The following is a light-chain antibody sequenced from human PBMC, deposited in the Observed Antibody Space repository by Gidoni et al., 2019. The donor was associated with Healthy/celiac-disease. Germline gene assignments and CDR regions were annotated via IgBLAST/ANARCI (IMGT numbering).Light chain of an antibody. J-gene: IGKJ4*01. CDR1: QSVLYSSNNNNY. Sequence: DIVMTQSPDSLAVSLGERATINCKSSQSVLYSSNNNNYLAWYQQKPGPPPKLLIYWASTRESGVPDRFSGSGSGTDFTLTISSLQAEAVAVYYCQQYYSTPLTFGGGTKVEIK. CDR2: WAS. V-gene: IGKV4-1*01. CDR3: QQYYSTPLT.